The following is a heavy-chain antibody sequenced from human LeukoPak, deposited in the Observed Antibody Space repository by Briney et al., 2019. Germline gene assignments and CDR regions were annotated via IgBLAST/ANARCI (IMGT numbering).Heavy chain of an antibody. D-gene: IGHD1-26*01. CDR3: ARVWMGADDAFDI. Sequence: ASVKVSCKASGYTFTGYYMHWVRQAPGQGLEWMGIINPSGGSTSYAQKFQGRVTMTRDTFTSTVYMELSSLRSEDTAVYYCARVWMGADDAFDIWGQGTMVTVSS. V-gene: IGHV1-46*01. CDR1: GYTFTGYY. J-gene: IGHJ3*02. CDR2: INPSGGST.